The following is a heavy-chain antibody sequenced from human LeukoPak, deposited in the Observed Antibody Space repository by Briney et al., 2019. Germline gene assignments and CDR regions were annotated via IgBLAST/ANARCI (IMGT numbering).Heavy chain of an antibody. Sequence: GASVKVSCKASGYNFDKFGIAWVRQAPGQGLEWMGWINTYNGNTKYAQQIQGRVTMTTDTSTSTVYMELRSLTSDDTAIYFCARDTPQHLKRYDYWGQGTQVTVSS. CDR3: ARDTPQHLKRYDY. D-gene: IGHD6-13*01. CDR2: INTYNGNT. CDR1: GYNFDKFG. J-gene: IGHJ4*02. V-gene: IGHV1-18*01.